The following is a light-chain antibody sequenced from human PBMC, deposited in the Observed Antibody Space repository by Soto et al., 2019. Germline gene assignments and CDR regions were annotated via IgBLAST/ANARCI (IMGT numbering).Light chain of an antibody. CDR1: QSVRNN. Sequence: EIMMTQSPATLSVSPGERATLSCRASQSVRNNLAWYQQKPGQAPRLLIYYASTRATGIPARFSGSGSGTAFILTISSRQSEDFALYYCRQYNNWPPITFGQGTRLEIK. CDR2: YAS. V-gene: IGKV3-15*01. CDR3: RQYNNWPPIT. J-gene: IGKJ5*01.